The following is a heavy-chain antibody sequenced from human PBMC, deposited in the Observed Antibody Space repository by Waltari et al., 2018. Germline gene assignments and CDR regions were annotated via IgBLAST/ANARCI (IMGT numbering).Heavy chain of an antibody. V-gene: IGHV3-23*01. CDR3: AKDGDTYYYDSSGYYLVEAEYFDY. CDR1: GFTFSSHA. D-gene: IGHD3-22*01. J-gene: IGHJ4*02. CDR2: ISGSGGST. Sequence: EVQLLESGGGLVQPGGSLRLYCAASGFTFSSHAMSWVRQAAGEGLECGSAISGSGGSTDYADSVKGRFTISRDNSKNTLYLQMNSLRAEDTAVYYCAKDGDTYYYDSSGYYLVEAEYFDYWGQGTLVTVSS.